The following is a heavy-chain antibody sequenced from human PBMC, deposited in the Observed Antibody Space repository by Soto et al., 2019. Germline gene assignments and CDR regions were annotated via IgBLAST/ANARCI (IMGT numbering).Heavy chain of an antibody. CDR2: IYYSGST. CDR1: GGSVSSGSYY. J-gene: IGHJ4*02. CDR3: ARFQVATAFDY. V-gene: IGHV4-61*01. Sequence: QVQLQESGPGLVKPSETLSLTCTVSGGSVSSGSYYWSWIRQPPGKGLEWIGYIYYSGSTNYNPSLKSRVPISVDTSKNQFSLKLSSVTAADTAVYYCARFQVATAFDYWGQGTLVTVSS. D-gene: IGHD2-15*01.